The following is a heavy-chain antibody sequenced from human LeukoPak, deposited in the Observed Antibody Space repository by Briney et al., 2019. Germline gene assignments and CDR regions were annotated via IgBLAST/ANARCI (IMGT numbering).Heavy chain of an antibody. CDR1: GYTFTGYY. CDR3: ARTRHYGGNSRLGWFDP. V-gene: IGHV1-2*02. D-gene: IGHD4-23*01. J-gene: IGHJ5*02. CDR2: INPNSGGT. Sequence: ASVKVSCKASGYTFTGYYMHWVRQAPGQGLEWMGWINPNSGGTNYAQKFQGRVTMTRDTSISTAYMELSRLRSDDTAVYYCARTRHYGGNSRLGWFDPWGQGTLVTVSS.